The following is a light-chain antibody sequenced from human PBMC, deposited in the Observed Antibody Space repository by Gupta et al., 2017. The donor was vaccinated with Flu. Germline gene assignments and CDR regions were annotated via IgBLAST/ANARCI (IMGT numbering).Light chain of an antibody. Sequence: QSALTQPASVSGSPGQSITISCTGTSSDVGGYNYVSWYQQHPGKAPKLMIYDVTNRPSGVSNRFSGSKSGNTASLTISGLQAEDEADYYCSAYTRGTLVVVFGGGTKLTVL. CDR2: DVT. V-gene: IGLV2-14*01. J-gene: IGLJ2*01. CDR3: SAYTRGTLVVV. CDR1: SSDVGGYNY.